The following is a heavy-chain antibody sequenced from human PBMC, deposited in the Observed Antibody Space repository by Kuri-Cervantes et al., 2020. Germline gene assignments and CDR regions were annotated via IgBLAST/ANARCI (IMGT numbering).Heavy chain of an antibody. V-gene: IGHV3-13*01. Sequence: GESLKISCAASGFTFSSYDMHWVRQATGKGLEWVSAIGTAGDTYYPGSVKGRFTISRENAKNSLYLQINSLRAGDTAVYYCARDRYDSIGYLFDYLGQGTLVTVSS. CDR2: IGTAGDT. CDR1: GFTFSSYD. CDR3: ARDRYDSIGYLFDY. D-gene: IGHD3-22*01. J-gene: IGHJ4*02.